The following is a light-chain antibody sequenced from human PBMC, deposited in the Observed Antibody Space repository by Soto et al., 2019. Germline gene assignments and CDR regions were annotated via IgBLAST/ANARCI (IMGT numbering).Light chain of an antibody. Sequence: EVVLTRSPGTLSLSPGERATLSCRASQSVRHSFLAWYQQKPGQAPRLLISGASTRATGIPARFSGSGSGTEFTLTINSLQSDDFAIYYCQQYTDWPRTFGQGTKVDIK. J-gene: IGKJ1*01. CDR3: QQYTDWPRT. CDR2: GAS. V-gene: IGKV3-15*01. CDR1: QSVRHSF.